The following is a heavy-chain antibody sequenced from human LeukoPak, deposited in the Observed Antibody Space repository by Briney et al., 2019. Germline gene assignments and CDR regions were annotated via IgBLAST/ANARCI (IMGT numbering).Heavy chain of an antibody. V-gene: IGHV3-21*01. Sequence: PGGSLRLSCAASGFTFSSYSVNWVRQAPGKGLEWVSSISSSSSYIYYADSVKGRFTISRDNAKNSLYLQMNSLRAEDTAVYYCARGLRILRFLEWPCFDYWGQGTLVTVSS. J-gene: IGHJ4*02. CDR2: ISSSSSYI. CDR1: GFTFSSYS. CDR3: ARGLRILRFLEWPCFDY. D-gene: IGHD3-3*01.